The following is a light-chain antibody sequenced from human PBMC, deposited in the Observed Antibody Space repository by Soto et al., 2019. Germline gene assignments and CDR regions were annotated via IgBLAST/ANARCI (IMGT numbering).Light chain of an antibody. CDR3: QQRSNWPPT. Sequence: EIVLTQSPATLSLSPGERATLSCRASQSFSSYLAWYQQKPGQAPRLLIYDASNSATGIPARFSGSGSGTDFTLTISSLEPEDFAVYYCQQRSNWPPTFGQGTKVEIK. J-gene: IGKJ1*01. CDR1: QSFSSY. CDR2: DAS. V-gene: IGKV3-11*01.